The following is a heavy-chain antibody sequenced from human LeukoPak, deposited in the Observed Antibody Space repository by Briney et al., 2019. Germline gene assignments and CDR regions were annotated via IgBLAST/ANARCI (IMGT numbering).Heavy chain of an antibody. J-gene: IGHJ4*02. CDR2: ISDSGST. Sequence: SETLSLTCTVSGGSISSYYWSWIRQPPGKGLEWIGYISDSGSTNNNPSLKSRLTMSIDTSKNQFSLRLNSVTAADTAVYYCARAGSGYSFDNWGQGKLVTVSS. CDR3: ARAGSGYSFDN. V-gene: IGHV4-59*01. CDR1: GGSISSYY. D-gene: IGHD3-22*01.